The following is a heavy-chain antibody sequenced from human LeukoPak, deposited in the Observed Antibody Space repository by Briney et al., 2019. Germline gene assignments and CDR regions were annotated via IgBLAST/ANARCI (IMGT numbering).Heavy chain of an antibody. CDR3: ARTVGRVSKYYYMDV. Sequence: SETLSLTYTVSGGSISSYYWSWIRQPPGKGLEWIGYIYYSGSTNYNPSLKSRVTISVDTSKNQFSLKLSSVTAADTAVYYCARTVGRVSKYYYMDVWGKGTTVTVSS. D-gene: IGHD4-11*01. V-gene: IGHV4-59*01. CDR2: IYYSGST. J-gene: IGHJ6*03. CDR1: GGSISSYY.